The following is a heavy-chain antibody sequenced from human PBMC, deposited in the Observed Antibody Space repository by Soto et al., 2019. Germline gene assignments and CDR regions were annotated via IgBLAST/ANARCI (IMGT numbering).Heavy chain of an antibody. Sequence: GALRLSCAASGFTFSNAWMSWVRQAPGKGLEWVGRIKSKTDGGTTDYAAPVKGRFTISRDDSKNTLYLQMNSLKTEDTAVYYCTSTYYYGSGSYKRGFDYWGQGTLVTVSS. D-gene: IGHD3-10*01. CDR1: GFTFSNAW. J-gene: IGHJ4*02. CDR3: TSTYYYGSGSYKRGFDY. CDR2: IKSKTDGGTT. V-gene: IGHV3-15*01.